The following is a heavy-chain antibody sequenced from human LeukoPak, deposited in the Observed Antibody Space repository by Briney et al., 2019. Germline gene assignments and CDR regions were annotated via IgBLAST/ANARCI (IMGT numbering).Heavy chain of an antibody. Sequence: GALRLSFAAYGFTFSSYAINWGHQAPGKGVGWVSAIRGTSASTYFADSVKGRFTISRDNSKNTVYLQMNSLRAEDTAIYYCAKPKYSSGWYGDFDCWGQGTLVTVSS. J-gene: IGHJ4*02. V-gene: IGHV3-23*01. CDR1: GFTFSSYA. CDR2: IRGTSAST. CDR3: AKPKYSSGWYGDFDC. D-gene: IGHD6-19*01.